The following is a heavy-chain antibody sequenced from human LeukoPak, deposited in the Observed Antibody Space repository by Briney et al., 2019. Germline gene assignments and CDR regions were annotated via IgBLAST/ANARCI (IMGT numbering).Heavy chain of an antibody. J-gene: IGHJ4*02. CDR1: GYTFTSFY. D-gene: IGHD3-22*01. CDR2: ITPSGGST. CDR3: ARGAGYYDSSASIDY. Sequence: ASVKVSCKASGYTFTSFYMYWVRQAPGQGLEWMGIITPSGGSTSYAQKFQGRLTMTRDTSTSTVYMELSSLGSEDTAVYYCARGAGYYDSSASIDYWGQGTLVTVSS. V-gene: IGHV1-46*01.